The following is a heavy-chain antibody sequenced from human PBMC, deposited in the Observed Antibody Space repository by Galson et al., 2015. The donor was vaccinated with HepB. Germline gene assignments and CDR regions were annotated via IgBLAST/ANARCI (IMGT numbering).Heavy chain of an antibody. CDR1: GYTFTSYA. D-gene: IGHD2-21*01. CDR2: INAGNGNT. CDR3: ARDRYLGRGLRGYYYYGMDV. J-gene: IGHJ6*02. Sequence: SVKVSCKASGYTFTSYAMHWVRQAPGQRLEWMGWINAGNGNTKYSQKFQGRVTITRDTSASTAHMELSSLRSEDTAVYYCARDRYLGRGLRGYYYYGMDVWGQGTTVTVSS. V-gene: IGHV1-3*01.